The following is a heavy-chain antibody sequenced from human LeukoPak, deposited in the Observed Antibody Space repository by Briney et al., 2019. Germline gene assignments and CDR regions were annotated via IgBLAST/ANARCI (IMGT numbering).Heavy chain of an antibody. Sequence: PSETLSLTCSVSGGFIRTYYWNWIRQPAGKGLEWIGRIDSSGSTTYSPSLRSRVTMSVDSSKSQISLNLNSVTAADTAIYYCARSPLSSSGWYRADYWGQGTLVTVSS. CDR1: GGFIRTYY. J-gene: IGHJ4*02. CDR3: ARSPLSSSGWYRADY. V-gene: IGHV4-4*07. D-gene: IGHD6-19*01. CDR2: IDSSGST.